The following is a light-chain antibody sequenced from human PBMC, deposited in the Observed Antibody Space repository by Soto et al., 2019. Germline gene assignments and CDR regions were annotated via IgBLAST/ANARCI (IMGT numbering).Light chain of an antibody. Sequence: EIVLTQSPGTLSLSPGERATLSCRASESVSSVYFAWYQHKPGQAPRLLIFGASSRATAIPDRFSGSGSGTDFTPTISRLEPEDFAVYYCQHYGGSLTFGQGTRVEIK. CDR3: QHYGGSLT. V-gene: IGKV3-20*01. J-gene: IGKJ5*01. CDR2: GAS. CDR1: ESVSSVY.